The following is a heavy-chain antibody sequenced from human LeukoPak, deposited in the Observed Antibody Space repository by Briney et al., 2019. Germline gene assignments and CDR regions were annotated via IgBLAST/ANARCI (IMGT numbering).Heavy chain of an antibody. CDR1: GFTFSSYE. CDR2: ISSSGSTI. J-gene: IGHJ4*02. V-gene: IGHV3-48*03. Sequence: GGSLRLSCAASGFTFSSYEMNWVRQAPGKGLEWVSYISSSGSTIYYADSVKGRFTISRGNAKNSLYLQMNSLRAEDTAVYYCARDSYRVRGVIREPFDYWGQGTLVTVSS. D-gene: IGHD3-10*01. CDR3: ARDSYRVRGVIREPFDY.